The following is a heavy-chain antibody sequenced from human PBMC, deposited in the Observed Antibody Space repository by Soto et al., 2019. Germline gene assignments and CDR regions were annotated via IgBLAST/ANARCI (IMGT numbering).Heavy chain of an antibody. D-gene: IGHD6-19*01. J-gene: IGHJ4*02. CDR2: IIPILGIA. CDR3: AWESSCWFPNPFDY. CDR1: GGTFSSYT. V-gene: IGHV1-69*02. Sequence: QVQLVQSGAEVKKPGSSVKVSCKASGGTFSSYTISWVRQAPGQGLEWMGRIIPILGIANYAQKLQGRVTINEDKSTSTAYMEMSRLRSEYTAVYYCAWESSCWFPNPFDYWGQGTLVTVSS.